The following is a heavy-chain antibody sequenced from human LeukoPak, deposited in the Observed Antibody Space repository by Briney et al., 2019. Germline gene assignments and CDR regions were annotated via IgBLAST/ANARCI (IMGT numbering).Heavy chain of an antibody. V-gene: IGHV3-30-3*01. CDR2: ISYDGSNK. D-gene: IGHD4-17*01. CDR1: GFTFSSYA. Sequence: GRSLRLSCAASGFTFSSYAMHWVRQAPGKGLEWVAVISYDGSNKYYADSVKGRFTISRDNAKNSLYLQMNSLRAEDTAVYYCATVGRTTVTTPFDYWGQGTLVTVSS. J-gene: IGHJ4*02. CDR3: ATVGRTTVTTPFDY.